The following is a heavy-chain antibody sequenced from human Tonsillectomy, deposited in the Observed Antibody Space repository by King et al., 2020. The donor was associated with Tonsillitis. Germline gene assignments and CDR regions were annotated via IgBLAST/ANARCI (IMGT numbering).Heavy chain of an antibody. J-gene: IGHJ4*02. D-gene: IGHD2-2*01. V-gene: IGHV3-20*04. CDR2: INWNGAST. Sequence: VQLVESGGGVVRPGGSLRLSCAASGFTFDDYGMSWVRHAPGKGLEWVSGINWNGASTRYADSVKGRFTISRDNAKNSLYLQMNSLRAEDTALYYCARSGLSVVLPAAISDWGQGTLVTVSS. CDR3: ARSGLSVVLPAAISD. CDR1: GFTFDDYG.